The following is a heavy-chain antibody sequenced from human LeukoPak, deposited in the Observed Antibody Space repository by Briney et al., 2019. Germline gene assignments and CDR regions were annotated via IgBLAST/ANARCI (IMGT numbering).Heavy chain of an antibody. D-gene: IGHD3-22*01. V-gene: IGHV3-23*01. J-gene: IGHJ4*02. CDR3: AKPSSGYTSWDY. CDR1: GFTFSSYA. Sequence: GGSLRLSCAAYGFTFSSYAMTWVRQAPGKGLEWVSAISSSGGNTYYADSVKGRFTISRDNSKNTLYLQMNSLRAEDTALYFCAKPSSGYTSWDYWGQGTLVTVSS. CDR2: ISSSGGNT.